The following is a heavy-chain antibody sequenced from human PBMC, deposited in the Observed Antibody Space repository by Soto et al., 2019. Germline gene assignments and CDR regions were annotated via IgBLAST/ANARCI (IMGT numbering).Heavy chain of an antibody. D-gene: IGHD2-2*02. CDR3: ARDPKVVPAAIRGYYYYGMDV. CDR2: ISAYNGNT. Sequence: ASVKVSCKASGYTFTSYGISGVRQAPGQGLEWMGWISAYNGNTNYAQKLQGRVTMTTDTSTSTAYMELRSLRSDDTAVYYCARDPKVVPAAIRGYYYYGMDVWGQGTTVTVSS. J-gene: IGHJ6*02. V-gene: IGHV1-18*04. CDR1: GYTFTSYG.